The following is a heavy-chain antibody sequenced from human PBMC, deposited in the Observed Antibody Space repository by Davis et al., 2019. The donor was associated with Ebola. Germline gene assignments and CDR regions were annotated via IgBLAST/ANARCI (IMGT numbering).Heavy chain of an antibody. D-gene: IGHD1-26*01. V-gene: IGHV3-30-3*02. CDR1: GFTFSSYA. CDR2: ISYDGSNK. Sequence: GESLKISCAASGFTFSSYAMHWVRQAPGKGLEWVAVISYDGSNKYYADSVKGRFTISRDNSENTLYLQMNSLRAEDTAVYYCAKQRGVGAIDYDYWGRGTVVTVSS. J-gene: IGHJ4*02. CDR3: AKQRGVGAIDYDY.